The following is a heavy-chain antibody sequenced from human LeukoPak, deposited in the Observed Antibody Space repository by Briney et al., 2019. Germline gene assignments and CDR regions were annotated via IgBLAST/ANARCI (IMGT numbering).Heavy chain of an antibody. J-gene: IGHJ5*02. CDR2: ISAYNGNT. CDR1: GYIFTSYA. Sequence: GASVKVSCKASGYIFTSYAINWMRQAPGQGLEWMEWISAYNGNTNYAQKLQGRVTMTTDTSTSTAYMELRSLRSDDTAVYYCARAISTFVVVPAAKVCWFDPWGQGTLVTVSS. V-gene: IGHV1-18*01. D-gene: IGHD2-2*01. CDR3: ARAISTFVVVPAAKVCWFDP.